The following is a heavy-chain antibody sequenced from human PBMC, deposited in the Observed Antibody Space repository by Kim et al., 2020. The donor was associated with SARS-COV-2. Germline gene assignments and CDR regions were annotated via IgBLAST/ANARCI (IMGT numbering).Heavy chain of an antibody. CDR1: GFTLTKYA. J-gene: IGHJ4*02. CDR3: AKDLSYYYGSYGDY. V-gene: IGHV3-23*01. D-gene: IGHD3-10*01. CDR2: IFGSDGRI. Sequence: GGSLRLSCAASGFTLTKYAMRWVRQAPGKGLEWVSAIFGSDGRINYADSVKGRFTISRDNSKNTVYLQMNSLGAEDTAIYYCAKDLSYYYGSYGDYWGQGTLVTVSS.